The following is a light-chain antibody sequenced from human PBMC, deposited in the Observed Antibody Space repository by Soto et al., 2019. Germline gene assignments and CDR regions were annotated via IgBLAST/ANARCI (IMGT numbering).Light chain of an antibody. CDR1: QIISTY. J-gene: IGKJ1*01. Sequence: DNQITQSPSSLSSSVGDRVTITCRASQIISTYLNWYQQRAGLAPRLLIYAASSLQSGVPPRFSGSGSGTDFTLTISSLQPEDFATYFCQQTYSAPPTFGQGTKVDIK. CDR2: AAS. CDR3: QQTYSAPPT. V-gene: IGKV1-39*01.